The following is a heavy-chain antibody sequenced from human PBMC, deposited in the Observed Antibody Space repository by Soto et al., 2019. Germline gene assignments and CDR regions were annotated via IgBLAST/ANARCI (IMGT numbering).Heavy chain of an antibody. V-gene: IGHV3-23*01. CDR2: ISGSGGST. CDR1: GFTFSSYA. D-gene: IGHD3-22*01. CDR3: AKDSRSSGYYTISNY. J-gene: IGHJ4*02. Sequence: PGGSLRLSCAASGFTFSSYAMSWVRQAPGKGLEWVSAISGSGGSTYYADSVKGRFTISRDNSKNTLYLQMNSLRAEDTAVYYCAKDSRSSGYYTISNYWGQGTLVTSPQ.